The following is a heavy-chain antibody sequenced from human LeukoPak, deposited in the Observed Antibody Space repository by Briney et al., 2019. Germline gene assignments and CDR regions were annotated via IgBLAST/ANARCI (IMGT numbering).Heavy chain of an antibody. CDR3: ARTYCSSTSCFYFDS. CDR2: MHHSGSN. D-gene: IGHD2-2*01. V-gene: IGHV4-4*02. J-gene: IGHJ4*02. CDR1: GGSISGTNW. Sequence: PSGTLSLTCAVSGGSISGTNWWTWVRQPPGKGLEWIGEMHHSGSNNYSPSLKSRVTISIDKSKNQFSLKLNSVTVADTAVYYCARTYCSSTSCFYFDSWGQGTLVTVSS.